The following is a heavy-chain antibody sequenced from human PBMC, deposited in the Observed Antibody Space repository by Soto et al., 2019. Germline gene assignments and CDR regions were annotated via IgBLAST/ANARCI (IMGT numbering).Heavy chain of an antibody. CDR2: SGNKANNYAT. V-gene: IGHV3-72*01. CDR3: ARDGGIAARHYYGMDV. D-gene: IGHD6-6*01. Sequence: PGGSLRLSCAASAFTFSAHNMVWVRQAPGKGLEWVGRSGNKANNYATEYAAPVKGRFTISRDDSKNSLYLQMNSLKTEDTAVYYCARDGGIAARHYYGMDVWGQGTTVTVSS. CDR1: AFTFSAHN. J-gene: IGHJ6*02.